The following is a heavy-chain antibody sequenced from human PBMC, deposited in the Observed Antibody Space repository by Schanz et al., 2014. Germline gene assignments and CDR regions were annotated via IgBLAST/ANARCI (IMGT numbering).Heavy chain of an antibody. D-gene: IGHD2-8*02. Sequence: EVQLLESGGGLVQPGGSLRLSCEASGFSWGNYGMSWVRQSPGKGLEWVSGFDAHDGRAYYADSAKGRFTISRDNSKSTLYVEMNSLRVEDTAVYYCAKTLFPGGTQTFGNWGRGTLVTVSS. CDR2: FDAHDGRA. CDR1: GFSWGNYG. J-gene: IGHJ4*02. CDR3: AKTLFPGGTQTFGN. V-gene: IGHV3-23*01.